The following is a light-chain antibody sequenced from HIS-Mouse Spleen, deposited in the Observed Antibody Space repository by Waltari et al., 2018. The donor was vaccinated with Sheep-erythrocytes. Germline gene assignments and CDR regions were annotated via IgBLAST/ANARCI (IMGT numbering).Light chain of an antibody. CDR1: SRDVGGYTH. CDR2: EVS. CDR3: SSYAGSNNWV. V-gene: IGLV2-8*01. Sequence: QSALTQPPSASGSPGQSVTISCPGTSRDVGGYTHVSWYQQHPGKAPKPMIYEVSKRPSGVPDRFSGSKSGNTASLTVSGLQAEDEADYYCSSYAGSNNWVFGGGTKLTVL. J-gene: IGLJ3*02.